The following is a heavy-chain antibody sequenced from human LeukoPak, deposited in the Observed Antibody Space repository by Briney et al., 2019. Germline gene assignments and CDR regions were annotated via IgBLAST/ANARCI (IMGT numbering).Heavy chain of an antibody. CDR3: ARVGVITMITY. J-gene: IGHJ4*02. CDR2: IYYSGST. V-gene: IGHV4-30-4*01. CDR1: GGSISSGDYY. Sequence: SETLSLTCTVSGGSISSGDYYWSWIRQPPGKGLEWIGYIYYSGSTYYNPSLKSRVTISVDTSKNQFSQKLSSVTAADTAVYYCARVGVITMITYWGQGTLVTVSS. D-gene: IGHD3-22*01.